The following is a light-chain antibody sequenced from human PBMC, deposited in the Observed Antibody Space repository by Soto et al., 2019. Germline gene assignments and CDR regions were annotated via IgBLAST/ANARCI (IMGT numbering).Light chain of an antibody. J-gene: IGLJ1*01. V-gene: IGLV1-44*01. Sequence: QSVLTQPPSASGTPGQRVTISCSGSSSNIGSNTVNWYHQLPGTAPKLLIYSNNQRPSGVPDRFSGSKSGTSASLAISGLQSENEADYYCAACDDSLNGYVFGTGTKVTVL. CDR1: SSNIGSNT. CDR2: SNN. CDR3: AACDDSLNGYV.